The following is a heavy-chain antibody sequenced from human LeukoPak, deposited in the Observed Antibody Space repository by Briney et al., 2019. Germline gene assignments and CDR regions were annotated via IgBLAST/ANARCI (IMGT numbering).Heavy chain of an antibody. D-gene: IGHD2-2*01. CDR1: GFTFSSYW. Sequence: GGSLRLSCAASGFTFSSYWMSWVRQAPGKGLEWVANIKQDGSEKYYVDSVKGRFTISRDNAKNSLYLQMNSLRAEDTAVYYCARSPGRSPAAILNFDYWGQGTLVTVSS. V-gene: IGHV3-7*01. J-gene: IGHJ4*02. CDR2: IKQDGSEK. CDR3: ARSPGRSPAAILNFDY.